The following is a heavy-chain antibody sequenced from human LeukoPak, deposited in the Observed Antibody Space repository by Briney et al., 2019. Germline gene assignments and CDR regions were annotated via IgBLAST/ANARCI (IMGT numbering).Heavy chain of an antibody. CDR2: IIPIFGTA. Sequence: GSSVKVSCKASGGTFSSYAISWVRQAPGQGLEWMGGIIPIFGTANYAQKFQGRVTITTDESTSTAYMELSSLRPEDTAVYYCARTLSRYCSGGSCQQYNWFDPWGQGTLVTVSS. J-gene: IGHJ5*02. CDR3: ARTLSRYCSGGSCQQYNWFDP. D-gene: IGHD2-15*01. CDR1: GGTFSSYA. V-gene: IGHV1-69*05.